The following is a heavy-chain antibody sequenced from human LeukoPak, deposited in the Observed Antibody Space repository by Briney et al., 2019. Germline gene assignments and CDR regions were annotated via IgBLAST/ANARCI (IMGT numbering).Heavy chain of an antibody. V-gene: IGHV4-34*01. Sequence: SETLSLTCAVSGGSFSDYYWNWIRQPPGKGLEWIGEINHSGSTNYNPSLKSRVTISVDTSKNQFSLKLSSVTAADTAVYYCARRSEYYYESSEIDYWGQGTLVTVSS. CDR1: GGSFSDYY. CDR2: INHSGST. D-gene: IGHD3-22*01. J-gene: IGHJ4*02. CDR3: ARRSEYYYESSEIDY.